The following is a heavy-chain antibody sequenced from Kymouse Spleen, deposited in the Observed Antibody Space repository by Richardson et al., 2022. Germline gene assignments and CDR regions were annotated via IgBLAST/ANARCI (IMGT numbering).Heavy chain of an antibody. Sequence: EVQLVESGGGLVKPGGSLRLSCAASGFTFSNAWMSWVRQAPGKGLEWVGRIKSKTDGGTTDYAAPVKGRFTISRDDSKNTLYLQMNSLKTEDTAVYYCTTDTAMVFTTTTTVWTSGAKGPRSPSPQ. J-gene: IGHJ6*02. CDR1: GFTFSNAW. V-gene: IGHV3-15*01. D-gene: IGHD5-18,IGHD5-18*01. CDR3: TTDTAMVFTTTTTVWTS. CDR2: IKSKTDGGTT.